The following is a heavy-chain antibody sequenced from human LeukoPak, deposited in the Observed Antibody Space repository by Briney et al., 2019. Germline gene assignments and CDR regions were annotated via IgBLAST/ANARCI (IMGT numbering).Heavy chain of an antibody. CDR1: GFPFSDYN. CDR3: ARDLIGRYTFDY. CDR2: MSPEGNKK. V-gene: IGHV3-30-3*01. D-gene: IGHD3-10*01. J-gene: IGHJ4*02. Sequence: GSLRLSCAVSGFPFSDYNMHWVRQAPGKGLDWVALMSPEGNKKYLADSVYGRFTISRDNSKNTVDLQLNSLRAEDTAVYYCARDLIGRYTFDYCGQGTLVTVPS.